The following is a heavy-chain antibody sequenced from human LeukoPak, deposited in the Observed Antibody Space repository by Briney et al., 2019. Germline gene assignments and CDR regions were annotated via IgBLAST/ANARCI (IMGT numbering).Heavy chain of an antibody. CDR1: GGSFSGYY. D-gene: IGHD6-19*01. CDR3: ARRAVAGTGSTPYRRGSLAYFQH. CDR2: INHSGST. Sequence: SSETLSLTCAVYGGSFSGYYWSWIRQPPGKGLEWIGEINHSGSTNCNPSLKSRVTISVDTSKNQFSLKLSSVTAADTAVYYCARRAVAGTGSTPYRRGSLAYFQHWGQGTLVTVSS. V-gene: IGHV4-34*01. J-gene: IGHJ1*01.